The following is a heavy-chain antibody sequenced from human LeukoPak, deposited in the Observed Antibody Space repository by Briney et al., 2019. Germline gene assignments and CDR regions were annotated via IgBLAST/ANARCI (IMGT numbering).Heavy chain of an antibody. J-gene: IGHJ4*02. CDR3: ARGLRYAGYKGPDH. V-gene: IGHV3-11*01. CDR2: ISSSSSTI. CDR1: GFTFSDYY. D-gene: IGHD5-24*01. Sequence: GGSLRLSCEASGFTFSDYYMGWIRQAQGKGLEWVSYISSSSSTIYYADSVKGRFTISRDNAKNSLYLQMNSLRAEDTAVYHCARGLRYAGYKGPDHWGQGTLVTVSS.